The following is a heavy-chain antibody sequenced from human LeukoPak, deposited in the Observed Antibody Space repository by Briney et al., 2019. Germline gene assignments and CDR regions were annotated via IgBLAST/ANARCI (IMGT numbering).Heavy chain of an antibody. J-gene: IGHJ4*02. Sequence: GGSLRLSCAASGFTFSSYSMNWVRQAPGKGLEWVSSISSSSSYIYYADSVKGRFTISRDNAKSSLYLQMNSLRAEDTAVYYCTRGLAYYYDSTAYSLDYWGQGTLVTVS. CDR2: ISSSSSYI. D-gene: IGHD3-22*01. V-gene: IGHV3-21*01. CDR3: TRGLAYYYDSTAYSLDY. CDR1: GFTFSSYS.